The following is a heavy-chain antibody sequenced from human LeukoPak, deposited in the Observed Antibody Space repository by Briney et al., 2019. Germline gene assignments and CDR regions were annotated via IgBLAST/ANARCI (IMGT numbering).Heavy chain of an antibody. CDR1: GFTFSSYW. CDR2: IKQDGSEK. J-gene: IGHJ4*02. Sequence: GGSLRLSCAASGFTFSSYWTSWVRQAPGKGLEWVANIKQDGSEKYYEDSVKGRFTISRDNAKNSLYLQMNSLRAEDTAVYYCASRFMTAVDYWGQGTLVTVSS. CDR3: ASRFMTAVDY. D-gene: IGHD3-16*01. V-gene: IGHV3-7*01.